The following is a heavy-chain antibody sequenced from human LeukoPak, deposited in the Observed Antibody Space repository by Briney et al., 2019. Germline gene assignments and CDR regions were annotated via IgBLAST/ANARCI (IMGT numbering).Heavy chain of an antibody. J-gene: IGHJ6*03. V-gene: IGHV1-2*02. CDR2: INPNSGGT. Sequence: GASVKVSCKASGYTFTSYGISWVRQAPGQGLEWMGWINPNSGGTNYAQKFQGRVTMTRDTSISTAYMELSRLRSDDTAVYYCARDKWFGVHYYMDVWGKGTTVTISS. CDR3: ARDKWFGVHYYMDV. CDR1: GYTFTSYG. D-gene: IGHD3-10*01.